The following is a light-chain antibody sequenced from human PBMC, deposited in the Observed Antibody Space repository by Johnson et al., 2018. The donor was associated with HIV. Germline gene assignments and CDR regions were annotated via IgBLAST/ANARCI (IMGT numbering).Light chain of an antibody. CDR1: NSNIGNNY. CDR2: ENN. J-gene: IGLJ1*01. V-gene: IGLV1-51*02. Sequence: QSMLTQPPSVSAAPGQKVSISCSGSNSNIGNNYVSWYQQLPGTAPKLLIYENNKPPSGIPDRFSGSKPGTSANLGIAGLQTGDEADYFCGTWDTSLSANVFGTGTRVTVL. CDR3: GTWDTSLSANV.